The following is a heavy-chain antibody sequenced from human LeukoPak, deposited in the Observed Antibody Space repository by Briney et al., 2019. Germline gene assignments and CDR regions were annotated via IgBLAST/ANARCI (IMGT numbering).Heavy chain of an antibody. CDR1: GFTFSSYA. V-gene: IGHV3-30-3*01. CDR2: ISYDGSNK. D-gene: IGHD6-19*01. Sequence: GRSLRLSCAASGFTFSSYAMHWVRQAPGKGLEWVAVISYDGSNKYYADSVKGRFTISRDNSKNTLYLQMNSLRAEDTAVYYCARDRVRQVAGPPRLDYWGQGTLVTVSS. CDR3: ARDRVRQVAGPPRLDY. J-gene: IGHJ4*02.